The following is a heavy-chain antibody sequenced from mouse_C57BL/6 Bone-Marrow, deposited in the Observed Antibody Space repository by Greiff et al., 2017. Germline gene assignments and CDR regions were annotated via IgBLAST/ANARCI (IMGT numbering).Heavy chain of an antibody. CDR3: AREGDDYDGTGYFDV. Sequence: VKLQESGPELVKPGASVKISCKASGYAFSSSWMNWVKQRPGKGLEWIGRIYPGDGDTNYNGKFKGKATLTADKSSSTAYMQLSSLTSEDSAVYFCAREGDDYDGTGYFDVWCTGTTVTVSS. CDR1: GYAFSSSW. D-gene: IGHD2-4*01. V-gene: IGHV1-82*01. CDR2: IYPGDGDT. J-gene: IGHJ1*03.